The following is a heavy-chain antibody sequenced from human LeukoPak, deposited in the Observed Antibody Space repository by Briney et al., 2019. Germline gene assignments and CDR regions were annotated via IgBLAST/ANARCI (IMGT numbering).Heavy chain of an antibody. CDR2: INHSGST. CDR1: GGSFSGYY. D-gene: IGHD3-22*01. V-gene: IGHV4-34*01. Sequence: SETLSLTCAVYGGSFSGYYWSWIRQPPGKGLEWIGEINHSGSTNYNPSLKSRVTISVDTSKNQFSLKLSSVTAADTAVYYCARGRHYYDSSDYYYEGDAFDIWGQGTMVTVSS. J-gene: IGHJ3*02. CDR3: ARGRHYYDSSDYYYEGDAFDI.